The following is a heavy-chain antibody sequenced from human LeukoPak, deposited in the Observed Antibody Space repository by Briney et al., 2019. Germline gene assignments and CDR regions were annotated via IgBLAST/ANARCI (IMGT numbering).Heavy chain of an antibody. CDR2: IYYSGST. V-gene: IGHV4-61*01. D-gene: IGHD1-26*01. CDR3: ARDVGLDY. J-gene: IGHJ4*02. CDR1: GGSISSNSYY. Sequence: SETLSLTCTVSGGSISSNSYYWGWIRQPRGKGLEWIGYIYYSGSTNYNPSLKSRVTISVDTSKNQFSLKLSSVTAADTAVYYCARDVGLDYWGQGTLVTVSS.